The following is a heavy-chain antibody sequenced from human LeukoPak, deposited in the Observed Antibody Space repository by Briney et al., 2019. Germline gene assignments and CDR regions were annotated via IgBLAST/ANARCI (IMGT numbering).Heavy chain of an antibody. D-gene: IGHD3-16*02. J-gene: IGHJ4*02. Sequence: GGSLRLSCAASGFTFSSYSMNWVRQAPGKGLEWVGFIRSKAYGGTTEYAASVKGRFTISRDDSKSIAYLQMNSLKTEDTAVYYCTRADYVWRSYREFDYWGQGTLVTVSS. CDR2: IRSKAYGGTT. CDR1: GFTFSSYS. CDR3: TRADYVWRSYREFDY. V-gene: IGHV3-49*04.